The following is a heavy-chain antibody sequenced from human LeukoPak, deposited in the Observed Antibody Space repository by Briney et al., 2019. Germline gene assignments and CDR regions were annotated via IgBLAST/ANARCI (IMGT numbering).Heavy chain of an antibody. CDR3: ARVYCGGDCYSGGPKYYFDY. CDR2: INHSGST. CDR1: GVSFSGYY. D-gene: IGHD2-21*02. Sequence: SEALSLTCAVYGVSFSGYYWSWIRQPPGKGLEWIGEINHSGSTNYNPSLKSRVTISVDTSKNQFSLKLSSVTAADTAVYYCARVYCGGDCYSGGPKYYFDYWGQGTLVTVSS. J-gene: IGHJ4*02. V-gene: IGHV4-34*01.